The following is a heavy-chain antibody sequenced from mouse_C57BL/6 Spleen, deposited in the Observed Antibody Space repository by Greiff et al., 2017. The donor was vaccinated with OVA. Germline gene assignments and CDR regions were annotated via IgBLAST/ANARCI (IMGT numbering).Heavy chain of an antibody. Sequence: QVQLKESGAELVKPGASVKISCKASGYAFSSYWMNWVKQRPGKGLEWIGQIYPGDGDTNYNGKFKGKATLTADKSSSTAYMQLSSLTSEDSAVYFCARFPYDSPFAYWGQGTLVTVSA. V-gene: IGHV1-80*01. J-gene: IGHJ3*01. D-gene: IGHD2-4*01. CDR2: IYPGDGDT. CDR3: ARFPYDSPFAY. CDR1: GYAFSSYW.